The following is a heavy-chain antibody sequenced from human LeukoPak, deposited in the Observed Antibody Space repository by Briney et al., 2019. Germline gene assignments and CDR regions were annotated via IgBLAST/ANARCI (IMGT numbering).Heavy chain of an antibody. CDR3: AREYCSGTSCLYDY. V-gene: IGHV3-48*01. CDR1: GFTFSSYS. D-gene: IGHD2-2*01. Sequence: GGSLRLSCAASGFTFSSYSMNWVRQAPGKGLEWVSYISSSSSTIYYADSVKGRFTISRDKAKNSLYLQMNSLRAEDTAVYYCAREYCSGTSCLYDYWGQGTLVTVSS. CDR2: ISSSSSTI. J-gene: IGHJ4*02.